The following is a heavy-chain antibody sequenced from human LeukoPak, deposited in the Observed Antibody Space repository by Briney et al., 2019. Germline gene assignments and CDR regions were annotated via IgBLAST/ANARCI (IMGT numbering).Heavy chain of an antibody. J-gene: IGHJ5*02. D-gene: IGHD3-10*01. CDR2: IYTSGST. CDR1: GGSISSYY. Sequence: SETLSLTCTVSGGSISSYYWSWIRQPAGKGLEWIGRIYTSGSTNYNPSLKSRVTMSVDTSKNQFSLKLSSVTAAATAVYYRARDMVRGVYTWFDPWGQGTLVPVSS. CDR3: ARDMVRGVYTWFDP. V-gene: IGHV4-4*07.